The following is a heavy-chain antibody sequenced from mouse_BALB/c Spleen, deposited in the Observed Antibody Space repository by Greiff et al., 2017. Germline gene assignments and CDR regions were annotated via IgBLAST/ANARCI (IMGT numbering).Heavy chain of an antibody. Sequence: QVQLKESGPGILQPSQTLSLTCSFSGFSLSTSGMGVSWIRQPSGKGLEWLAHIYWDDDKRYNPSLKSRLTISKDTSSNQVFLKITSVDTADTATYYCARRTARAFYAMDYWGQGTSVTVSS. CDR2: IYWDDDK. J-gene: IGHJ4*01. V-gene: IGHV8-12*01. CDR3: ARRTARAFYAMDY. D-gene: IGHD3-1*01. CDR1: GFSLSTSGMG.